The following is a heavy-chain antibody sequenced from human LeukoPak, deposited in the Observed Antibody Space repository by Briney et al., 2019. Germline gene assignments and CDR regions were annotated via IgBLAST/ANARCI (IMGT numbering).Heavy chain of an antibody. V-gene: IGHV4-59*01. CDR3: ARDVPTVKGFDP. J-gene: IGHJ5*02. CDR2: IYYSGST. CDR1: GGSISSYY. D-gene: IGHD4-11*01. Sequence: SETLSLTCTVSGGSISSYYWSWIRQPPGKGLEWIGYIYYSGSTNYNPSLKSRVTISVDTSKNQFSLKLSSVTAADTAVYYCARDVPTVKGFDPWGQGTLATVSS.